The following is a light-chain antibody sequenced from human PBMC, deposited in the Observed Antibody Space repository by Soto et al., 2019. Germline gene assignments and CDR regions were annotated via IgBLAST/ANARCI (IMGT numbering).Light chain of an antibody. V-gene: IGKV1-9*01. CDR2: AAS. CDR3: QQLNSYPPPT. CDR1: QGISSY. Sequence: DIKLTQSPSFLSASVGERVTITCRASQGISSYLAWYQQKPGKAPKLLIYAASTLQSGVPSRFSGSGSGTEFTLTISSLQLEDFATYYCQQLNSYPPPTFVPGTKVDIK. J-gene: IGKJ3*01.